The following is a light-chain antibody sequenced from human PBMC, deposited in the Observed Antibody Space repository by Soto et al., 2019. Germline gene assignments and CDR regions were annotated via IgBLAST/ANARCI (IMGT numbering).Light chain of an antibody. CDR2: GAS. Sequence: EIVMTQSPATLSVSPGERATLSCRASQSVSSNFAWYQQKPGQAPRLLIYGASTRATGIPARFSGSGSGTEFTLTISSLQSEDFAVYYCQQYNNWPPGAFGHGTNVEIK. CDR1: QSVSSN. CDR3: QQYNNWPPGA. V-gene: IGKV3-15*01. J-gene: IGKJ1*01.